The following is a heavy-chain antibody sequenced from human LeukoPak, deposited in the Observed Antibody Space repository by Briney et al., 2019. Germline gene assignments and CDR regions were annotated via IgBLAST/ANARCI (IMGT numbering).Heavy chain of an antibody. Sequence: PGGTLRLSCAASGFTFSSYSMNWVRQAPGKGLEWVSSISSSSSYIYYADSVKGRFTISRDNAKNSLYLQMNRLRAEDTAVYYCARDPHIVGATYDYWGQGTLVTVSS. CDR1: GFTFSSYS. D-gene: IGHD1-26*01. V-gene: IGHV3-21*01. CDR2: ISSSSSYI. J-gene: IGHJ4*02. CDR3: ARDPHIVGATYDY.